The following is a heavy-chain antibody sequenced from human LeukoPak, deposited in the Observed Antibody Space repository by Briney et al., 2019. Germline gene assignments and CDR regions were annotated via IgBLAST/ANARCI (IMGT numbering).Heavy chain of an antibody. Sequence: GGSLRLSCAASKFTVSSNYMSWVRQAPGKGLEWVSLIYSDGSTYYADSVKGRFTIARDKFKNSMYLQMNSLRAENTAMYYCARGYCSGGSCYAFDHWGQGTLVTVSS. CDR2: IYSDGST. CDR1: KFTVSSNY. J-gene: IGHJ4*02. V-gene: IGHV3-53*01. CDR3: ARGYCSGGSCYAFDH. D-gene: IGHD2-15*01.